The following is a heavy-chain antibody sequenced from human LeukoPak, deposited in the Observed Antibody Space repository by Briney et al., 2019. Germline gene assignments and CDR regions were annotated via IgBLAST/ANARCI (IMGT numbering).Heavy chain of an antibody. CDR3: ARDSYYDFWSGRDY. V-gene: IGHV1-2*02. Sequence: ASVKVSCKASGYTFTGYYMHWVRQAPGQGLEWMGWINPNSGGTNYAQKFQGRVTMTRDTSISTAYMELSRLRSDDTALYYCARDSYYDFWSGRDYWGQGTLVTVSS. CDR2: INPNSGGT. J-gene: IGHJ4*02. CDR1: GYTFTGYY. D-gene: IGHD3-3*01.